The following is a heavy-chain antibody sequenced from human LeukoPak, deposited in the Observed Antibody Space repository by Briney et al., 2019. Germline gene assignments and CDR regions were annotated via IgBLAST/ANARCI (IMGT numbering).Heavy chain of an antibody. CDR3: ARDIDYGRHDY. J-gene: IGHJ4*02. V-gene: IGHV4-38-2*02. Sequence: SETLSLTCSVSGYLINSGFHWVWIRQPPGKGLEWIGSIHQSGKTYYKPSLKSRVTMSVDTSKNQFSLKLTSVTAADTAVYYCARDIDYGRHDYWARERWSSSPQ. D-gene: IGHD4-17*01. CDR1: GYLINSGFH. CDR2: IHQSGKT.